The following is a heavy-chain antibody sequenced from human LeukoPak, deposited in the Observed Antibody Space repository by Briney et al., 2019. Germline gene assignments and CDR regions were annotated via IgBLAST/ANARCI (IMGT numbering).Heavy chain of an antibody. CDR2: FYSGGST. V-gene: IGHV3-66*01. CDR3: ARVSPFDH. J-gene: IGHJ5*02. Sequence: GGSLRLSCVASGFTVSSNYMSWVRQAPGKGLEWLSVFYSGGSTYYADSVNGRFTMSRDNSKNTLYLQMNGLGVEDTAVYYCARVSPFDHWGQGTQVTVSS. CDR1: GFTVSSNY.